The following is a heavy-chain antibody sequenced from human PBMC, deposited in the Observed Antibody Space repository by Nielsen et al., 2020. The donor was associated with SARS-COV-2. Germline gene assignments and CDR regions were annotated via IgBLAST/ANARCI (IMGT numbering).Heavy chain of an antibody. V-gene: IGHV1-8*01. CDR3: ARGLVFSYYDILTGYGSGMDV. CDR2: INGGNGNT. J-gene: IGHJ6*02. D-gene: IGHD3-9*01. Sequence: WVRQAPGQRLEWMGWINGGNGNTKYSQKFQGRVTMTRNTSISTAYMELSSLRSEDTAVYYCARGLVFSYYDILTGYGSGMDVWGQGTTVTVSS.